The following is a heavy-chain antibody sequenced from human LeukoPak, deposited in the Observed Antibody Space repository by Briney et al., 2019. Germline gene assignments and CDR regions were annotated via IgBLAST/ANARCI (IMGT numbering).Heavy chain of an antibody. CDR2: IFHSGST. V-gene: IGHV4-39*01. CDR3: ARRTVRLGEFSFYSWFDP. CDR1: GGSMNSSRYY. Sequence: SETLSLTCTVSGGSMNSSRYYWGWIRQPPGKGPEWIGNIFHSGSTYYNPSLEGRVSISVDTSKKQFSLRLTSVTASDTAVYFCARRTVRLGEFSFYSWFDPRGQGTLVTVSS. J-gene: IGHJ5*02. D-gene: IGHD3-16*02.